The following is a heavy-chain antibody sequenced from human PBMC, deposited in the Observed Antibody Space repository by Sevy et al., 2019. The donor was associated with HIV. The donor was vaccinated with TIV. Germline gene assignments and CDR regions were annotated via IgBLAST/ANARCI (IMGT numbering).Heavy chain of an antibody. CDR1: GYTFTIYG. CDR2: ISTFNVNT. V-gene: IGHV1-18*01. D-gene: IGHD2-2*01. Sequence: ASVKVSCKASGYTFTIYGISWVRQAPGQGLEWMGWISTFNVNTNNAQKFQGRVTMTTDTSTSTAYMELTSLRSDDTAVYYCARDDCSSLSCHGSLLYWGQGTLVTVSS. J-gene: IGHJ4*02. CDR3: ARDDCSSLSCHGSLLY.